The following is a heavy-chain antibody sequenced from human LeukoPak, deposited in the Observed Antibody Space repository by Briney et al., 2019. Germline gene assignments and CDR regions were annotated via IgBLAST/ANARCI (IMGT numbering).Heavy chain of an antibody. J-gene: IGHJ6*04. CDR2: IKQDGSET. CDR1: GFTFSNHW. V-gene: IGHV3-7*01. D-gene: IGHD3-10*02. CDR3: AELGITMIGGV. Sequence: AGGSLRLSCAGSGFTFSNHWMKWVRQAPGKGLEWVANIKQDGSETFYVDSVKGRFTISRDNAKNSLYLQMNSLRAEDTAVYYCAELGITMIGGVWGKGTTVTISS.